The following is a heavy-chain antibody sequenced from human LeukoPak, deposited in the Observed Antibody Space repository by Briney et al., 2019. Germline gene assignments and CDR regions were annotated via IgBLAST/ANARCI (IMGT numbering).Heavy chain of an antibody. J-gene: IGHJ4*02. Sequence: GGSLRLSCAASGLTFSSYWMSWVRQAPGKGLEWISYISSSSTKKYADSVKGRFTISRDNAKNSLYLRMNSLRAEDTAVYYCARGGASCGGDCLDYWGQGTLVTVSS. V-gene: IGHV3-48*01. CDR1: GLTFSSYW. D-gene: IGHD2-21*02. CDR3: ARGGASCGGDCLDY. CDR2: ISSSSTK.